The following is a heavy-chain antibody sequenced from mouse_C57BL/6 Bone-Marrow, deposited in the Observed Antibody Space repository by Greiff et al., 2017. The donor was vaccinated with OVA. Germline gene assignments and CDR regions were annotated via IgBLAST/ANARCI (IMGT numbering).Heavy chain of an antibody. V-gene: IGHV1-76*01. Sequence: QVQLQQSGAELVRPGASVKLSCKASGYTFTDYYINWVKQRPGQGLEWIARIYPGSGNTYYNEKFKGKATLTAEKSSSTAYMQLSSRTSEDSAVYCCARPYYGSSRDYWGQGTTLTVSS. CDR1: GYTFTDYY. CDR3: ARPYYGSSRDY. J-gene: IGHJ2*01. D-gene: IGHD1-1*01. CDR2: IYPGSGNT.